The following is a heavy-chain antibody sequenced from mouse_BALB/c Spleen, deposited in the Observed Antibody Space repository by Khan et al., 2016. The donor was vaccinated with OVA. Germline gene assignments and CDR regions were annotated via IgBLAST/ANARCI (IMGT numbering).Heavy chain of an antibody. J-gene: IGHJ4*01. CDR1: GFSLTDYG. V-gene: IGHV2-6-1*01. CDR3: ARQPYYHYYILDY. Sequence: QVQLKDSGPGLVAPSQSLSITCTISGFSLTDYGIHWVRQPPGKGLEWLVVIWSDGTTTYNSALKSRLSISTDNSKSQVFLKMNSLHTDDTAMYYGARQPYYHYYILDYWGQGTSVTVSA. D-gene: IGHD2-10*01. CDR2: IWSDGTT.